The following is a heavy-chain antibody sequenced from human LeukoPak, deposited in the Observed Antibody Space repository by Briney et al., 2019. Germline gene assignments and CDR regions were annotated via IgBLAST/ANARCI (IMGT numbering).Heavy chain of an antibody. CDR1: GFTFSTYW. CDR3: ARLGGYKSDDY. Sequence: GGSLRLSCAASGFTFSTYWMTWVRQAPGKGLEWVANIKQNGSEKYYVDSVKGRFTISRDNAKNSLYLQMNRLRAEDTAVYYCARLGGYKSDDYWGQGTLVTVSS. V-gene: IGHV3-7*01. CDR2: IKQNGSEK. D-gene: IGHD6-25*01. J-gene: IGHJ4*02.